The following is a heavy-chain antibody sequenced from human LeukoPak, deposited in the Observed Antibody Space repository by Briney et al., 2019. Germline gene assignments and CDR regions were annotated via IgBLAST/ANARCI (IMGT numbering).Heavy chain of an antibody. CDR1: GGTFSSYA. D-gene: IGHD4-17*01. CDR2: IIPIFGTA. J-gene: IGHJ4*02. Sequence: SVKASCKASGGTFSSYAISWVREAPGQGLEWMGGIIPIFGTANYAQKFQGRVTITADESTSTAYMELSSLRSEDTAVYYCARDIRTTVTPHFDYWGQGTLVTVSS. CDR3: ARDIRTTVTPHFDY. V-gene: IGHV1-69*13.